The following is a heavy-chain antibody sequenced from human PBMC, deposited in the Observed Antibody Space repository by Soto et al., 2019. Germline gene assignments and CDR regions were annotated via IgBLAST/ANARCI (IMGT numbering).Heavy chain of an antibody. V-gene: IGHV4-30-2*01. CDR3: ASSNYDVVACSVWFDP. J-gene: IGHJ5*02. CDR1: GGSITSVGYS. D-gene: IGHD2-21*01. CDR2: MYHSGNT. Sequence: SETLSLTCSVSGGSITSVGYSWGWIRQPPGQGLEWIGYMYHSGNTYYNPSLKSRVTISLDHSRTQFSLRLNSVTAADTAVYSCASSNYDVVACSVWFDPWGQGPLVTVSS.